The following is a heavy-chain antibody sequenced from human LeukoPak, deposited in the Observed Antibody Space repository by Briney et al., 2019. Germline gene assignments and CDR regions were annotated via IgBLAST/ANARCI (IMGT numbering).Heavy chain of an antibody. V-gene: IGHV4-39*01. D-gene: IGHD3-16*01. CDR1: GGSISSSSYY. CDR3: ARWGSNYYGMDV. J-gene: IGHJ6*02. Sequence: SETLSLTCTVSGGSISSSSYYWGWIRQPPGKGLEWIGSIYYSGSTYYNPSLKSRVTISVDTSKNQFSLKLSSVTAADTAVYYCARWGSNYYGMDVWGQGTTVTVSS. CDR2: IYYSGST.